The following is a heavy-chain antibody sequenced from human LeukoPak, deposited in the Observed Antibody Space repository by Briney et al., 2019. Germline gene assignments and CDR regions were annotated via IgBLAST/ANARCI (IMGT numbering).Heavy chain of an antibody. J-gene: IGHJ4*02. CDR1: GYTFTSYG. CDR3: GRRAVYYDSSGYYYYFDY. Sequence: ASVKVSCKASGYTFTSYGISWVRQAPGQGLEWMGWISAYNGNTNYAQKLQGRVTMTTDTSTSTAYMELRSLRSDDTAVYYCGRRAVYYDSSGYYYYFDYWGQGTLVTVSS. V-gene: IGHV1-18*01. CDR2: ISAYNGNT. D-gene: IGHD3-22*01.